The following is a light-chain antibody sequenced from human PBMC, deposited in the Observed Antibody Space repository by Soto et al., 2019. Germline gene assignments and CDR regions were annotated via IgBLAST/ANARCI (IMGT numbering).Light chain of an antibody. CDR3: QQSYSTPT. J-gene: IGKJ4*01. V-gene: IGKV1-39*01. CDR1: QNISSY. Sequence: DIQMTQSPSSLSASVGDRVTITCRASQNISSYLNWYQQKPGKAPKLLIYAASSLQSGVPSRFSGSGSGTDFTPNISILQPEDFATYYCQQSYSTPTFGGGTKVDIK. CDR2: AAS.